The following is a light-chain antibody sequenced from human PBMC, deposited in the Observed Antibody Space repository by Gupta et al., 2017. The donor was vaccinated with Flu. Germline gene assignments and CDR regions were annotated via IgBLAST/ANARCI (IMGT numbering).Light chain of an antibody. CDR1: QNINNY. Sequence: EAVLTQSPGTLSLSPGERATLSCRASQNINNYIAWYQQKPGQAPRLLIYDASNRAAGTPRRFSGSGSGTDLTLTISSLQPEDSAIYYCHQRSNWQAFGQGTKLEIK. V-gene: IGKV3-11*01. CDR3: HQRSNWQA. CDR2: DAS. J-gene: IGKJ1*01.